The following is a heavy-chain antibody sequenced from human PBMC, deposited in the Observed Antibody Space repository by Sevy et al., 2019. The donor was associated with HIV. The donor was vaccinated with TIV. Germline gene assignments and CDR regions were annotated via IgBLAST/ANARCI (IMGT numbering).Heavy chain of an antibody. J-gene: IGHJ1*01. CDR3: ALVRLSSNVAEYFQN. CDR1: GFTFNAFS. V-gene: IGHV3-30-3*01. CDR2: ISLDGGNQ. D-gene: IGHD6-13*01. Sequence: GGSLSLSCAASGFTFNAFSMHWVRQAPGKGLEWVATISLDGGNQHYADSVRGRFTISRDNSQNALFLQMNSLRPDDTALYYCALVRLSSNVAEYFQNWGQGALVTVSS.